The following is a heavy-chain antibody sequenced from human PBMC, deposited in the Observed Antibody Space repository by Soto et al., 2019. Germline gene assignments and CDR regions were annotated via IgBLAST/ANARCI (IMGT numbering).Heavy chain of an antibody. CDR1: GFTFSNYD. CDR3: ARVIYGGWATIKDYYYYAMDV. Sequence: VVSRRLSCAASGFTFSNYDMNWVRQAPGKGVEWVSYISSGSIRIFYADSVKGRFTISRDNAKNSLYLQMNSLRDEDTGVYYCARVIYGGWATIKDYYYYAMDVWGQGTTVTVSS. CDR2: ISSGSIRI. J-gene: IGHJ6*02. V-gene: IGHV3-48*02. D-gene: IGHD5-12*01.